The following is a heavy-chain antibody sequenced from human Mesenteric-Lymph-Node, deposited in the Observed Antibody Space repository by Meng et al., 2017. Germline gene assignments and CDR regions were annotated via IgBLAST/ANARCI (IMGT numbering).Heavy chain of an antibody. CDR2: ISYDGSNK. V-gene: IGHV3-30*04. Sequence: GESLKISCAASGFTFSSYAMHWVRQAPGKGLEWVAVISYDGSNKYYADSVKGRFTISRDNSKNTLYLQMNSLRAEDTAVYYCARPRRTVAAYYFDYWGQGTLVTVSS. CDR3: ARPRRTVAAYYFDY. D-gene: IGHD6-19*01. J-gene: IGHJ4*02. CDR1: GFTFSSYA.